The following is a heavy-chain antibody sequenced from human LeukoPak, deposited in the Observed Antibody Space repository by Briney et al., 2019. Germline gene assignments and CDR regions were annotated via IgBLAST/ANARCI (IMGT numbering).Heavy chain of an antibody. Sequence: GGSLRLSCAASGFTVSNSYMSWVRQAPGKGLEWVSVIYSDGGTFYSDSVKGRFTISRDYSKNTLYLQMNSLRADDTAVYYCARGVGSGSRLRAGDYWGQGTLVTVSS. CDR3: ARGVGSGSRLRAGDY. D-gene: IGHD1-26*01. CDR2: IYSDGGT. J-gene: IGHJ4*02. V-gene: IGHV3-53*01. CDR1: GFTVSNSY.